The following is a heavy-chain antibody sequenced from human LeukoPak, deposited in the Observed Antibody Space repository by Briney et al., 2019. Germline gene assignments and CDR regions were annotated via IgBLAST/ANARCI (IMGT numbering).Heavy chain of an antibody. J-gene: IGHJ4*02. CDR2: INPNIVGT. Sequence: GASGKVSCKASGYTFTGYDMHWGRQAPGQGLGRMGWINPNIVGTNYAQKFQGRVTMTRDTSISTAYLELSRLRSDDTAVYYCARGPNWGTADYWGQGTLVTVSS. D-gene: IGHD7-27*01. CDR1: GYTFTGYD. CDR3: ARGPNWGTADY. V-gene: IGHV1-2*02.